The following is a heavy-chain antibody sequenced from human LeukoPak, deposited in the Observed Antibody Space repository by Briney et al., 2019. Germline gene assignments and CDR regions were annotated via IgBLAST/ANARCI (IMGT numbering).Heavy chain of an antibody. D-gene: IGHD2-8*01. CDR3: AREKIVLMVYAIQGGFDY. CDR1: GGSFSGYY. V-gene: IGHV4-34*01. Sequence: PSETLSLTCAVYGGSFSGYYWSRIRQPPGKGLEWIGEINHSGSTNYNPSLKSRVTISVDTSKNQFSLKLSSVTAADTAVYYCAREKIVLMVYAIQGGFDYWGQGTLVTVSS. J-gene: IGHJ4*02. CDR2: INHSGST.